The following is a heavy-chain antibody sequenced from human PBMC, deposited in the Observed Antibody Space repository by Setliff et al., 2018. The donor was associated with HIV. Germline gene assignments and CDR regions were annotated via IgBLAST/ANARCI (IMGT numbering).Heavy chain of an antibody. CDR3: ARQPTDTSGYNNWFDS. V-gene: IGHV5-51*01. Sequence: KISCRGSGYTFTNYWIGWVRQMPGRGLEWMGIIYPGDSDTRYSPSFEGQVTMSADKSINTAYLQWNSLKASDTAMYYCARQPTDTSGYNNWFDSWGQGTLGTVSS. CDR2: IYPGDSDT. D-gene: IGHD3-3*01. CDR1: GYTFTNYW. J-gene: IGHJ5*01.